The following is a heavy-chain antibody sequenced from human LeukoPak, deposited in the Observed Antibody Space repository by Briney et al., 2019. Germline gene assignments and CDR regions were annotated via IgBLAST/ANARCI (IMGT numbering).Heavy chain of an antibody. CDR2: FDPEDGET. Sequence: GASVKVSCKASGYTLTELSMHWVRQAPGKGLEWMGGFDPEDGETIYAQKFQGRVTMTEDTSTDTAYMELSSLRSEDTAVYYCATSGFLEWPLQLRYWGQGTLVTVSS. D-gene: IGHD3-3*01. CDR1: GYTLTELS. J-gene: IGHJ4*02. CDR3: ATSGFLEWPLQLRY. V-gene: IGHV1-24*01.